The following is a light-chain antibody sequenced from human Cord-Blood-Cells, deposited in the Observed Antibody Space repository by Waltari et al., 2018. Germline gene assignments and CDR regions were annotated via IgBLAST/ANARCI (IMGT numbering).Light chain of an antibody. V-gene: IGKV3-11*01. CDR2: DAS. CDR1: QSVSSY. J-gene: IGKJ1*01. Sequence: ETVLTQSPATLSSSPGERATLSCRASQSVSSYLAWYQQKPGQPPRLLIYDASNRATGIPARFSGSGSGTDFTLTISSLEPEDFAVYYCQQRSNWPPWTFGQGTKVEIK. CDR3: QQRSNWPPWT.